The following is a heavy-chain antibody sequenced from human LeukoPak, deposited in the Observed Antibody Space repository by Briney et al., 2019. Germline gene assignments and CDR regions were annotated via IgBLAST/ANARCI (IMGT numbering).Heavy chain of an antibody. CDR2: IDPSDSYT. CDR3: ARHEDIVVVPAATWFDP. Sequence: GESLRISRKGSGYSFTSHWISWVRQMPGKGLEWSGSIDPSDSYTNYSPSFQGHVTISADKSISTAYLQLSSLKASDTAMYYCARHEDIVVVPAATWFDPWGQGTLVTVSS. V-gene: IGHV5-10-1*01. CDR1: GYSFTSHW. J-gene: IGHJ5*02. D-gene: IGHD2-2*01.